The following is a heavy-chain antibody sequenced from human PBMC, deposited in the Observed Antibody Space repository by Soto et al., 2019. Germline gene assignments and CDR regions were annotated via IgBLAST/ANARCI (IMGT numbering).Heavy chain of an antibody. Sequence: PGGSLRLSCAASGFTFSSFALHWVRQVPRKGLEYISGVRGNGDPPFYADSVKGRFTISRDNSQKTFYLQMTALNVDDTAVYYCVKSRGGNNFDFFDWGQGTLVTVSS. CDR1: GFTFSSFA. CDR3: VKSRGGNNFDFFD. D-gene: IGHD5-12*01. CDR2: VRGNGDPP. J-gene: IGHJ4*02. V-gene: IGHV3-64D*06.